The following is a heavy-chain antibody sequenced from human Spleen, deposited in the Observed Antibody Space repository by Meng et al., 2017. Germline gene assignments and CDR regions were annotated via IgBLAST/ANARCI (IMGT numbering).Heavy chain of an antibody. CDR3: ARDLGFRDGEYYFDY. D-gene: IGHD4-17*01. J-gene: IGHJ4*02. CDR1: GFTFSSYD. V-gene: IGHV3-23*01. Sequence: GGSLRLSCAASGFTFSSYDMSWVRQAPGKGLEWVSTINFSGSNTYYADSVKGRFTVPRDNCKNTLYLQMNSLRAEDTAVYYCARDLGFRDGEYYFDYWGQGTLVTVSS. CDR2: INFSGSNT.